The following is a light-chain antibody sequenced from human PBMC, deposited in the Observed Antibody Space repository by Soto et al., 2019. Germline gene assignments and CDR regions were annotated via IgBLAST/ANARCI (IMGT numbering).Light chain of an antibody. CDR2: GAS. J-gene: IGKJ3*01. V-gene: IGKV3-20*01. CDR1: QSVAANY. Sequence: EMVLTQSPATLSLSPGEGATLSGRASQSVAANYLAWYQQTRGQAPRLLIYGASSRAPGIPDRFRGSASGTDFSLTLSRLEPEDFSVYYCHQYGTAPLTFGPGTKVDIK. CDR3: HQYGTAPLT.